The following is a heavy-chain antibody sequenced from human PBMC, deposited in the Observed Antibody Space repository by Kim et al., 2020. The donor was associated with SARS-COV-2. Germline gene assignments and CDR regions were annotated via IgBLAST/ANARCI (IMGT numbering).Heavy chain of an antibody. J-gene: IGHJ4*02. CDR2: IYPGDSDT. CDR1: GYSFTSYW. V-gene: IGHV5-51*01. D-gene: IGHD3-22*01. CDR3: ARHRYRPYYYDSSGYYEVDY. Sequence: GESLKISCKGSGYSFTSYWIGWVRQMPGKGLEWMGIIYPGDSDTRYSPSFQGQVTISADKSISTAYLQWNSLKASDTAMYYCARHRYRPYYYDSSGYYEVDYWGQGTLVTVSS.